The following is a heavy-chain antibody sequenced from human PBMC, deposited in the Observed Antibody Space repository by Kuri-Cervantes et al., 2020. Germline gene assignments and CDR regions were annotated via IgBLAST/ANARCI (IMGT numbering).Heavy chain of an antibody. D-gene: IGHD6-19*01. CDR1: GGSFSGYY. V-gene: IGHV4-34*01. J-gene: IGHJ4*02. Sequence: GSLRLSCAVYGGSFSGYYWSWIRQPPGKGLEWIGSIYYSGSTNYNPSLKSRVTISVDKSKNQFSLKLSSVTAADTAVYYCAREKHSSGFDYWGQGTLVTVSS. CDR3: AREKHSSGFDY. CDR2: IYYSGST.